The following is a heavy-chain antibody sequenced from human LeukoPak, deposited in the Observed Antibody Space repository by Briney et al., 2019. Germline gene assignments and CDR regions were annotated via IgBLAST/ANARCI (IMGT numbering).Heavy chain of an antibody. V-gene: IGHV3-7*04. D-gene: IGHD2-15*01. Sequence: GSLRLSCAASGFTFSRYWMTWVRQAPGKGLEWVANRKQDGSEKYHLDSVKGRFTISRDNAKNSMYLQMNSLRAEDSAVYYCARGYRSAGSCSRAPDFWGQGTLVTVSS. CDR2: RKQDGSEK. CDR1: GFTFSRYW. J-gene: IGHJ4*02. CDR3: ARGYRSAGSCSRAPDF.